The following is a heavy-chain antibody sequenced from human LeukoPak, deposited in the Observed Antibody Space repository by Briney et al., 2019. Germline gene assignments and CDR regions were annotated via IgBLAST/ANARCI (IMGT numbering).Heavy chain of an antibody. D-gene: IGHD3-10*01. CDR2: IIPIFGTA. CDR1: GGTFSNYA. V-gene: IGHV1-69*06. J-gene: IGHJ5*02. Sequence: GASVKVSCKASGGTFSNYAISWVRQAPGQGLEWMGGIIPIFGTANYAQKFRGRVTITADKSTRTAYMELSSLRSEDTAVYYCARPTLQTLGAWGQGTLVTVSS. CDR3: ARPTLQTLGA.